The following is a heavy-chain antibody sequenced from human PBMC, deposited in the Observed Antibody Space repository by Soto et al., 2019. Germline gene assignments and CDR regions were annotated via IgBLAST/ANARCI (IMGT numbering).Heavy chain of an antibody. D-gene: IGHD4-17*01. CDR3: ANDGDFDY. CDR2: ISYDGSNK. Sequence: ESGGGVVQPGRSLRLSCAASGFTFSSYGMHWVRQAPGKGLEWVAVISYDGSNKYYADSVKGRFTISRDNSKNTLYLQMNSLRAEDTAVYYCANDGDFDYWGQGTLVTVSS. V-gene: IGHV3-30*18. J-gene: IGHJ4*02. CDR1: GFTFSSYG.